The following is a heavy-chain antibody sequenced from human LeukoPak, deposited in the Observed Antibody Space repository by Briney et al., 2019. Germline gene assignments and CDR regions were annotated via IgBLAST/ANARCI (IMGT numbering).Heavy chain of an antibody. Sequence: PSETLSLTCAVYGGSFSEYDWSWIRQPPGKGLEWIAEINHSGSTNYNPSLKSRVTISVDTSKTQFSLKLSSVTAADTAVYYCARGRRITYDTSGYYFNYWGQGTLVTVSS. CDR3: ARGRRITYDTSGYYFNY. CDR1: GGSFSEYD. CDR2: INHSGST. J-gene: IGHJ4*02. V-gene: IGHV4-34*01. D-gene: IGHD3-22*01.